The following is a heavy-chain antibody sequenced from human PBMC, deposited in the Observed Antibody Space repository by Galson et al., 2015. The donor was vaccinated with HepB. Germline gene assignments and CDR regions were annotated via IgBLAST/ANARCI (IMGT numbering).Heavy chain of an antibody. CDR1: GFTFSGSA. V-gene: IGHV3-73*01. D-gene: IGHD6-13*01. Sequence: LRLSCAASGFTFSGSAMHWVRQASGRGLEWVGRIGSNANSYATAYAASVKGRFTISRDDSKNTAYMQMNSLKTGDTAVYYCTRLGDLSGYSSLWGQGTLVTVSS. CDR3: TRLGDLSGYSSL. CDR2: IGSNANSYAT. J-gene: IGHJ4*02.